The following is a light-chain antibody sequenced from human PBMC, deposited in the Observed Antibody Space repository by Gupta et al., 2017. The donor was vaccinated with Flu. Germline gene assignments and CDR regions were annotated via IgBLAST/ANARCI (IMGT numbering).Light chain of an antibody. CDR1: SSDVGTYDY. Sequence: QSALTQPRSVSGSPGQSVTISCTGTSSDVGTYDYVSWYQQHPDKAPKLMIFDVTKRPSGVPDRLSGSKSGHTASLTISGLQGEDEADYYCCSYAGAYTYAFGSGTKVTVL. V-gene: IGLV2-11*01. CDR2: DVT. CDR3: CSYAGAYTYA. J-gene: IGLJ1*01.